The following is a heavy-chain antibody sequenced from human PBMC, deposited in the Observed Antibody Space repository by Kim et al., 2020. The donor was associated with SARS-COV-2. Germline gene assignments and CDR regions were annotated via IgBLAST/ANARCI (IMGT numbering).Heavy chain of an antibody. V-gene: IGHV4-4*02. CDR3: AREGLERDY. Sequence: GSTNNNPDLKSGVTISVDKSKNQFSLKRSSVTAADTAVYYCAREGLERDYWGQGTLVTVSS. J-gene: IGHJ4*02. CDR2: GST. D-gene: IGHD1-1*01.